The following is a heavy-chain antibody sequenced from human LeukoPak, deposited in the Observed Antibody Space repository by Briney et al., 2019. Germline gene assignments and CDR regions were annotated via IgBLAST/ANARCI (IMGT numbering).Heavy chain of an antibody. Sequence: GGSLRLSCAASGFTFSSYAMSWVRQAPGKGLEWVSAISDSSNTYHADSVKGRFTISRDSSKNTLFLQMNRLRPEDAAVYYCAKAPVTTCRGAYCYPFDYWGQGTLVTVSS. V-gene: IGHV3-23*01. J-gene: IGHJ4*02. D-gene: IGHD2-21*01. CDR1: GFTFSSYA. CDR3: AKAPVTTCRGAYCYPFDY. CDR2: ISDSSNT.